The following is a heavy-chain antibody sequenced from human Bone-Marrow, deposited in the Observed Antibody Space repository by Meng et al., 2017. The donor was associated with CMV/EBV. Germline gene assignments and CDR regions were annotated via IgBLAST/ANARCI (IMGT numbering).Heavy chain of an antibody. CDR1: GFTFSSYS. V-gene: IGHV3-21*01. CDR2: ISSSSSYI. D-gene: IGHD3-10*01. J-gene: IGHJ6*02. Sequence: GGSLRLSCAASGFTFSSYSMNWVRQAPGKGLEWVSSISSSSSYIYYADSVKGRFTISRDNAKNSLYLQMNSLRAEDTAVYYCARGLGSGIWYYGKDVWGQGTTVAFSS. CDR3: ARGLGSGIWYYGKDV.